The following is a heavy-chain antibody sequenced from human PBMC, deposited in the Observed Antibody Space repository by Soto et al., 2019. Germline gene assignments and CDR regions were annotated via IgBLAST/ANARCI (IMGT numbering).Heavy chain of an antibody. CDR2: INPKSGDT. CDR1: EYTFIGFH. V-gene: IGHV1-2*02. J-gene: IGHJ6*02. D-gene: IGHD3-10*01. Sequence: ASVKVSCKASEYTFIGFHLHWVRQAPGQGLEWMGWINPKSGDTKYAQKFQGRVTLTRDTSISTGYMELSRLESNDTAVYYCARNYVLLWFGEPRMDVWGQGTTVTVSS. CDR3: ARNYVLLWFGEPRMDV.